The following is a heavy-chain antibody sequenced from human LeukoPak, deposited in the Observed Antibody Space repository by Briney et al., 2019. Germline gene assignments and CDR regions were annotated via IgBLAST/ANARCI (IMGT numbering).Heavy chain of an antibody. V-gene: IGHV1-18*01. CDR2: ISAYNGNT. CDR1: GYTFTSYG. D-gene: IGHD4-17*01. CDR3: ARNDYGDYLTNYYFDY. Sequence: ASVKVSCKASGYTFTSYGISWVRQAPGQGLEWTGWISAYNGNTNYAQKLQGRVTVTTDTSTSTAYMELRSLRSDDTAVYYCARNDYGDYLTNYYFDYWGQGTLVTVSS. J-gene: IGHJ4*02.